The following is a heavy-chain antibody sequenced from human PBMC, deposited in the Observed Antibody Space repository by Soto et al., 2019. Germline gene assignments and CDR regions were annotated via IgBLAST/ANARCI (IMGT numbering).Heavy chain of an antibody. V-gene: IGHV1-69*02. D-gene: IGHD3-9*01. CDR1: GGTFSSYT. CDR3: ARGPPTDLEYYDILTGYSYPQGYNWFDP. J-gene: IGHJ5*02. CDR2: IIPILGIA. Sequence: GASVKVSCKASGGTFSSYTISWVRQAPGQGLEWMGRIIPILGIANYAQKFQGRVTITADKSTSTAYMELSSLRSEDTAVYYCARGPPTDLEYYDILTGYSYPQGYNWFDPWGQGTLVTVSS.